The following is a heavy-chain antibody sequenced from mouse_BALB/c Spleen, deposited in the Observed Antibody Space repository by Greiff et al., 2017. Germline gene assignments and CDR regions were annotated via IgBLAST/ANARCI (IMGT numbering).Heavy chain of an antibody. Sequence: EVKLVESGGGLVQPGGSRKLSCAASGFTFSSFGMHWVRQAPEKGLEWVAYISSGSSTIYYADTVTGRFTISRDSPKNTLFLQMTSLRSEDTAMYYCARSLNTTVGATLSNYCAMDYWGQGTSVTVSS. CDR2: ISSGSSTI. V-gene: IGHV5-17*02. J-gene: IGHJ4*01. CDR1: GFTFSSFG. D-gene: IGHD1-1*01. CDR3: ARSLNTTVGATLSNYCAMDY.